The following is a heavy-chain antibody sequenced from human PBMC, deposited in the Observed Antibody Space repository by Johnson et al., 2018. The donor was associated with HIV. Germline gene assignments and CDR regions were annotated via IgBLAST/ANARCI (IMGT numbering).Heavy chain of an antibody. Sequence: MQLVESGGGVVQPGRSLRLSCAASGFTFSSYDMHWVRQATGKGLEWVSAIGPAGDTYYPGSVKGRFTISRENAKNSLYLQMNSLRAGDTAVYYCARGERFGGTQEAFDIWGQGTMVTVSS. CDR3: ARGERFGGTQEAFDI. CDR1: GFTFSSYD. J-gene: IGHJ3*02. CDR2: IGPAGDT. V-gene: IGHV3-13*01. D-gene: IGHD1-26*01.